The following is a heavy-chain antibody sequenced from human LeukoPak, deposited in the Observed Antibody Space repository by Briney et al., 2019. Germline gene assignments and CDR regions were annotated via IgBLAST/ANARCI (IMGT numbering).Heavy chain of an antibody. CDR2: INPNSGGT. CDR3: ARDRDGAQGGY. J-gene: IGHJ4*02. V-gene: IGHV1-2*02. D-gene: IGHD4-17*01. CDR1: GCTFTDYY. Sequence: RRASVKVSCKASGCTFTDYYMHWVRQAPGQGLEWMGWINPNSGGTNYAQKFQGRVTMTRDTSISTAYMELSRLRSDDTAVYYCARDRDGAQGGYWGQGTLVTVSS.